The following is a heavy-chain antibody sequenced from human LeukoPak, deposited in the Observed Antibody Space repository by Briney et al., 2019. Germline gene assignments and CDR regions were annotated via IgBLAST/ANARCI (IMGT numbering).Heavy chain of an antibody. J-gene: IGHJ4*02. CDR2: ISANGGAT. Sequence: GGSLRLSCSASGFIINDYAMHWVRQAPGKGLEYVSAISANGGATYHADLVKGRFTISRDTSKNTLYLQMSSLRAEDTAMYHCVKDLYKGDTADWYFFHYWGQGTLVTVSS. CDR3: VKDLYKGDTADWYFFHY. V-gene: IGHV3-64D*09. CDR1: GFIINDYA. D-gene: IGHD3-9*01.